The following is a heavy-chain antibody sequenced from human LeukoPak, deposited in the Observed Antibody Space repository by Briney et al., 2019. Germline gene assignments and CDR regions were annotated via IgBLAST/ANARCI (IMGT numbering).Heavy chain of an antibody. J-gene: IGHJ4*02. CDR2: ISYDGSNK. Sequence: PGRSLRLSCAASGFTFSSYAMHWVRQAPGKGLEWVAVISYDGSNKYYADSVKGRYTISRDNSKNTLYLQMNSLRAEDTAVYYCARDFGDGYNSFDYWGQGTLVTVSS. V-gene: IGHV3-30*04. D-gene: IGHD5-24*01. CDR1: GFTFSSYA. CDR3: ARDFGDGYNSFDY.